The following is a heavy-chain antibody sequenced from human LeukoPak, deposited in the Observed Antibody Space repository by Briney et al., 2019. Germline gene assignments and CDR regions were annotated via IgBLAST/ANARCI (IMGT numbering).Heavy chain of an antibody. J-gene: IGHJ4*02. CDR1: GFNFRSYE. CDR2: IGSSGTTA. V-gene: IGHV3-48*03. CDR3: ARDFSKYYLDY. Sequence: SGGSLRLSCAASGFNFRSYEMNWVRQAPGKGLEWVSYIGSSGTTAYYADSVKGRFTISRDNAKNSLYLQMNSLRAEDTAVYYCARDFSKYYLDYWGQRTLVTVSS. D-gene: IGHD6-13*01.